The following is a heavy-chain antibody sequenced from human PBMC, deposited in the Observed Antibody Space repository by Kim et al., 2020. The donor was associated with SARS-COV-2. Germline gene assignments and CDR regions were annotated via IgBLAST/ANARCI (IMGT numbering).Heavy chain of an antibody. CDR3: ARHNALYSSSPFDY. CDR1: GGSISSYY. V-gene: IGHV4-4*07. J-gene: IGHJ4*02. D-gene: IGHD6-6*01. Sequence: SETLSLTCTVSGGSISSYYWSWIRQPAGKGLEWIGRIYTSGSTNYNPSLKSRVTMSVDTSKNQFSLKLSSVTAADTAVYYCARHNALYSSSPFDYWGQGTLVTVSS. CDR2: IYTSGST.